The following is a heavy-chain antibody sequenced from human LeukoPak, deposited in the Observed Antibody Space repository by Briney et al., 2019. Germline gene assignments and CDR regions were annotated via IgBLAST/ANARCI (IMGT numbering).Heavy chain of an antibody. J-gene: IGHJ6*02. Sequence: PSETLPLTCTVSGGSVSSGSYYWSWIRQPPGKGLEWIGYIYYSGSTNYNPSLKSRVTISVDTSKNQFSLKLSSVTAADTAVYYCARDSSGWTSYGMDVWGQGTTVTVSS. V-gene: IGHV4-61*01. D-gene: IGHD6-19*01. CDR3: ARDSSGWTSYGMDV. CDR2: IYYSGST. CDR1: GGSVSSGSYY.